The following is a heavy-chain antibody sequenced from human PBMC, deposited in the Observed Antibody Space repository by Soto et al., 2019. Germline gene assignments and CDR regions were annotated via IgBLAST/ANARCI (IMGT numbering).Heavy chain of an antibody. CDR3: AAAPIVVVPAAISYYGMDV. Sequence: SVKVSCKASGFTFTSSAVQWVRQARGQRLEWIGWIVVGSGNTNYAQKFQERVTITRDMSTSTAYMELSSLRSEDTAVYYCAAAPIVVVPAAISYYGMDVWGQGTTVTVS. V-gene: IGHV1-58*01. CDR1: GFTFTSSA. D-gene: IGHD2-2*01. J-gene: IGHJ6*02. CDR2: IVVGSGNT.